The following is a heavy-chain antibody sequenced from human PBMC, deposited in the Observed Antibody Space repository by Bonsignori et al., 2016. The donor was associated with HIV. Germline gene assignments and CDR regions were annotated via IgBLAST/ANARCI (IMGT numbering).Heavy chain of an antibody. V-gene: IGHV3-48*03. D-gene: IGHD6-13*01. CDR3: ARVDSSSWYSSRGFDF. CDR2: ISGGGNDM. Sequence: GGSLRLSCAASGFIFSSYEMTWVRQAPGKGLEWVSYISGGGNDMYYTDSVKGRFTISRDNAKNSLYLHMNSLRADDTAVYYCARVDSSSWYSSRGFDFWGQGTMVTVSS. CDR1: GFIFSSYE. J-gene: IGHJ3*01.